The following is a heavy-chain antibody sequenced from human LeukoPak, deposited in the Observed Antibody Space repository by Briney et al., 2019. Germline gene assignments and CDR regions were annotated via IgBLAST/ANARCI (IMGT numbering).Heavy chain of an antibody. CDR1: GYSFPNYW. J-gene: IGHJ4*02. CDR3: ARHAYSSGWRDFDY. D-gene: IGHD6-19*01. Sequence: GESLKISCQGSGYSFPNYWIAWVRQLPGKGLEWMGIICPGDSDTRYSPSFQGQVTISADKSISTAYLQWSSLKASDTAMYYCARHAYSSGWRDFDYWGQGTLVTVSS. CDR2: ICPGDSDT. V-gene: IGHV5-51*01.